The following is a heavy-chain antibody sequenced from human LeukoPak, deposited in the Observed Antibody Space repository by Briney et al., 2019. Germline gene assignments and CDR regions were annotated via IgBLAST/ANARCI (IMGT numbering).Heavy chain of an antibody. V-gene: IGHV1-46*01. Sequence: ASVNVSFKASGYTFTIYYMHWVRQAPGQGLEWMGIINPSGGSTSYAQKFQGRVTMTRDTSTSTVYMELSSLRSEDTAVYYCARDLWGQWELLGSYYYYGMDVWGQGTTVTVSS. D-gene: IGHD1-26*01. CDR2: INPSGGST. CDR3: ARDLWGQWELLGSYYYYGMDV. J-gene: IGHJ6*02. CDR1: GYTFTIYY.